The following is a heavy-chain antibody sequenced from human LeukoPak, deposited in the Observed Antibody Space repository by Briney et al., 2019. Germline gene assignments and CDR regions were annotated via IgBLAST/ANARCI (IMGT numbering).Heavy chain of an antibody. D-gene: IGHD6-19*01. CDR2: ISGSGGST. CDR3: AKSRGVAVPASLDY. CDR1: GITFSNYA. V-gene: IGHV3-23*01. J-gene: IGHJ4*02. Sequence: TGGSLRLSCAASGITFSNYAMSWVRQAPGKGLEWVSGISGSGGSTYCANSVEGRFTISRDNSENTLYLQMNSLRAEDTAVYYCAKSRGVAVPASLDYWGQGTLVTVSS.